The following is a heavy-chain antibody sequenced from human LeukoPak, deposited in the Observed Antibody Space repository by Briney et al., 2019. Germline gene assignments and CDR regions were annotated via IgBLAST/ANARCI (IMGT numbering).Heavy chain of an antibody. J-gene: IGHJ3*02. CDR1: GYSFTSYW. D-gene: IGHD2-2*01. CDR2: IYPGDSDT. CDR3: ARPGYCSSTSRYPPDAFDI. V-gene: IGHV5-51*01. Sequence: GESLKISCKGSGYSFTSYWIGWVRQMPGKGLEWMGIIYPGDSDTRYSPSFQGQVTISADKSISTAYLQWSSLKASDTAMYYCARPGYCSSTSRYPPDAFDIWGQGTMVTVSS.